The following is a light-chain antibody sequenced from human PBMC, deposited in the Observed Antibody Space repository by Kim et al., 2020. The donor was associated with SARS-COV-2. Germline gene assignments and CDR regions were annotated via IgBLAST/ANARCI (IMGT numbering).Light chain of an antibody. CDR3: SSYAGSEKGV. CDR1: SSEFGRYNL. V-gene: IGLV2-23*02. Sequence: GQWITISCTRPSSEFGRYNLVSWYQQHPGKVPKLMIYEVNKRPSGISNRFSGSKSGNTASLTISGLQAEDEAYYYCSSYAGSEKGVFGGGTQLTVL. J-gene: IGLJ3*02. CDR2: EVN.